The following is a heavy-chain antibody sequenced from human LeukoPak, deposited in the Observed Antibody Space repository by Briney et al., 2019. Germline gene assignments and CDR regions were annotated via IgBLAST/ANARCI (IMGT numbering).Heavy chain of an antibody. V-gene: IGHV3-23*01. CDR2: ISGSGSST. J-gene: IGHJ4*02. D-gene: IGHD4-23*01. CDR1: GASISSYY. Sequence: ETLSLICTVSGASISSYYWSWIRQPPGKGLEWVSGISGSGSSTYYADSVKGRFTISRDNSKNTLYLQMNSLRAEDTAVFYCAKAPHYGGNSLFDCWGQGTLVTVSS. CDR3: AKAPHYGGNSLFDC.